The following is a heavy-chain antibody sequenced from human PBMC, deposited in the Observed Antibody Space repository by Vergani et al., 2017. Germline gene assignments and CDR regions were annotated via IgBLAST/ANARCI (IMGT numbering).Heavy chain of an antibody. J-gene: IGHJ3*02. CDR3: ARQRLGAFDI. Sequence: QVQLQQWGAGLLKPSETLSLTCAVYGGSFSGYYWSWIRQPPGKGLEWIGEINHSGSTNYNPSLTGRVTISVDTSKNQFSLKLSSVTAADTAVYYCARQRLGAFDIWGQGTMVTVSS. CDR2: INHSGST. CDR1: GGSFSGYY. V-gene: IGHV4-34*01. D-gene: IGHD3-22*01.